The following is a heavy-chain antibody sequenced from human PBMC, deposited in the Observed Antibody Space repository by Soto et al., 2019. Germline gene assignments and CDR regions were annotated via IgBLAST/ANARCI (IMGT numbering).Heavy chain of an antibody. CDR1: GDSMTGAN. J-gene: IGHJ4*02. CDR2: IDYSGST. V-gene: IGHV4-59*01. CDR3: TRARYGDHFDS. D-gene: IGHD4-17*01. Sequence: SETLSLTCSVSGDSMTGANWGWFRQSPEKGLEWIGYIDYSGSTNYNPSLRSRITITIDTSSNQFSLNLASVTAADAAVYYCTRARYGDHFDSWGQGNLVTVSS.